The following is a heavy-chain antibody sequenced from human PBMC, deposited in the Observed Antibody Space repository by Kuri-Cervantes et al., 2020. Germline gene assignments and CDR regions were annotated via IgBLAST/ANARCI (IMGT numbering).Heavy chain of an antibody. D-gene: IGHD3-10*01. J-gene: IGHJ6*02. CDR2: MNPNSGNT. V-gene: IGHV1-8*01. Sequence: ASVKVSCKASGYIFTSYDINWVRQATGQGLEWMGWMNPNSGNTGYAQKFQGRVTMTRNTSISTAYMELSSLRSEDTAVYYCARGLGSGSYYYYYYGMDVWGQGTTVTVSS. CDR3: ARGLGSGSYYYYYYGMDV. CDR1: GYIFTSYD.